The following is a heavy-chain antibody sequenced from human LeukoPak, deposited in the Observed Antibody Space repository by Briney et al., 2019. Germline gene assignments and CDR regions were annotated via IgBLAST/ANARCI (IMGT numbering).Heavy chain of an antibody. D-gene: IGHD3-22*01. CDR3: ARGTRKYYDSSGYAYFDY. Sequence: SETLSLTCTVSGGSISSYYWSWIRQPPGKGLEWIAYIYYSGSTYYNPSLKSRVTISVDTSKSQFSLKLSSVTAADTAVYYCARGTRKYYDSSGYAYFDYWGQGTLVTVSS. CDR1: GGSISSYY. V-gene: IGHV4-59*12. J-gene: IGHJ4*02. CDR2: IYYSGST.